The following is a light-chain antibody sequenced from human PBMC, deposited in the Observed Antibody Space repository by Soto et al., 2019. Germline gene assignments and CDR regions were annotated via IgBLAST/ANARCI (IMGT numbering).Light chain of an antibody. V-gene: IGKV1-5*03. Sequence: DIQMTQSPSALSASVGDTVTITCRASQSVDTCLAWYQQKPGKAPHLLIYKASRLETGVPSRFSGSGSVTDYTLTITGLQPDDFATYYCQQFYRYPCTFGQGTKVEI. CDR2: KAS. CDR1: QSVDTC. J-gene: IGKJ1*01. CDR3: QQFYRYPCT.